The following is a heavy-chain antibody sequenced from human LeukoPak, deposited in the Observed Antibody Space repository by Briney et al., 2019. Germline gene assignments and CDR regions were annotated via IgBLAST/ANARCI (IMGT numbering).Heavy chain of an antibody. J-gene: IGHJ4*02. CDR1: GGSISNYY. D-gene: IGHD2-21*02. Sequence: SETLSLTCTVSGGSISNYYWSWIRQPLGKGLERIGYIYYSGSTYYNPSLKSRLTISVDTSENQFSLHLTSVTAADTAVYFCARVTRWAGLDFWGQGTLVTVSS. V-gene: IGHV4-59*06. CDR3: ARVTRWAGLDF. CDR2: IYYSGST.